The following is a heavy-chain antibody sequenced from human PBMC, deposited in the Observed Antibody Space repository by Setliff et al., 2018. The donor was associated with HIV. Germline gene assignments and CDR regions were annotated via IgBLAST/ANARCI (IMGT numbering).Heavy chain of an antibody. Sequence: PGGSLRLSCAVSGFSFSDYFMTWIRQAPGKGLEWVAYISGSGGVIAYANSVKGRFTISRDNAKNSMYLQMNSLRAEDTAVYYCAKGRYSSGANYYYYYMDVWGEGTEVTVSS. CDR3: AKGRYSSGANYYYYYMDV. V-gene: IGHV3-11*01. CDR1: GFSFSDYF. D-gene: IGHD6-19*01. CDR2: ISGSGGVI. J-gene: IGHJ6*03.